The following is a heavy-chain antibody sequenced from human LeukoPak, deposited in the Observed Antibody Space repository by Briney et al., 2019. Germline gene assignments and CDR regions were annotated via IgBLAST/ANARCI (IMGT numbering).Heavy chain of an antibody. CDR3: ARSWFSTGPAGY. D-gene: IGHD6-13*01. V-gene: IGHV4-39*01. Sequence: SETLSLTCTVSGGSITTSTYYWGWIRQPPGKGLEWIGSIYHSGSTYYNPSLKSRVTISVDTSKNQFSLKLTSVTAADTAVYYCARSWFSTGPAGYWGQGTLVTVSS. CDR1: GGSITTSTYY. J-gene: IGHJ4*02. CDR2: IYHSGST.